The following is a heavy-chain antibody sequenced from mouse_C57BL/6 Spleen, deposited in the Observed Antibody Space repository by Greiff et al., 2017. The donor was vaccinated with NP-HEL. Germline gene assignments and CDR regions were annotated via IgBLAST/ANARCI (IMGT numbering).Heavy chain of an antibody. CDR2: IYPRSGNT. CDR1: GYTFTSYG. J-gene: IGHJ3*01. CDR3: AIYYDYGGFAY. Sequence: QVQLQQSGAELARPGASVKLSCKASGYTFTSYGISWVKQRTGQGLEWIGEIYPRSGNTYYNEKFKGKATLTADKSSSTAYMELRSLTSEDSAVYFCAIYYDYGGFAYWGQGTLVTVSA. V-gene: IGHV1-81*01. D-gene: IGHD2-4*01.